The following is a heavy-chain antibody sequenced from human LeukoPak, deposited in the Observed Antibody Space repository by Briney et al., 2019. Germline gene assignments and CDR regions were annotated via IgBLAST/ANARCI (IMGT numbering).Heavy chain of an antibody. CDR3: ATDRGWRTSGYYLYYFEY. D-gene: IGHD3-3*01. CDR1: GFIFTNYF. V-gene: IGHV3-7*01. Sequence: GGSLRLSCAASGFIFTNYFMSWVRQAPGKGLEWVASIKHDGSEKYYVDSVRGRFTISRDNTMNLLYLQMSSLRAEDMAVYYCATDRGWRTSGYYLYYFEYWGQGTLVTYSS. CDR2: IKHDGSEK. J-gene: IGHJ4*02.